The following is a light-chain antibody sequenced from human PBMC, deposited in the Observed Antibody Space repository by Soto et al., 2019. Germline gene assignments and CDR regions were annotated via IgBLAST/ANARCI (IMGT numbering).Light chain of an antibody. CDR1: QSVGKY. V-gene: IGKV3D-15*01. J-gene: IGKJ5*01. CDR2: DAS. Sequence: EIVITQSPATLCLSPGERATLSCRASQSVGKYLVWYQQKPGQAPRLLIYDASIRATGIPARFSGSGSGTEFTLTISSLQSEDFAVYYCQQYNNWPPITFGQGTRLEI. CDR3: QQYNNWPPIT.